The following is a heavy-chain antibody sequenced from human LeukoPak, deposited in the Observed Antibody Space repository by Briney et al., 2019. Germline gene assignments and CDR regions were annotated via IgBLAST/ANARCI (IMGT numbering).Heavy chain of an antibody. CDR3: ARGDDSGYYDYFDY. V-gene: IGHV3-53*01. CDR2: IYTGGNT. D-gene: IGHD3-22*01. J-gene: IGHJ4*02. Sequence: GGSLRLSCAASGFTVDSNYLSWVRQAPGKGLEWVSTIYTGGNTYYAASVKGRFTISRDFSKNTVFLHMNSLRAEDAAMYYCARGDDSGYYDYFDYWGQGALVTVSS. CDR1: GFTVDSNY.